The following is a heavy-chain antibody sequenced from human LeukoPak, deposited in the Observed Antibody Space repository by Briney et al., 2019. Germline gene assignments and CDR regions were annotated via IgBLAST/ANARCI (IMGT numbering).Heavy chain of an antibody. CDR2: IYYTGRST. D-gene: IGHD3-22*01. CDR1: GGSISSSPYY. Sequence: SETLSLTCSVSGGSISSSPYYWDWIRQPPGKGLEWIGNIYYTGRSTSFHPSLKSRVTMSVDTSKNQFSLKLSSVTAADTAVYYCARIPYDSSGYYLFFDIWGQGTMVTVSS. CDR3: ARIPYDSSGYYLFFDI. J-gene: IGHJ3*02. V-gene: IGHV4-39*01.